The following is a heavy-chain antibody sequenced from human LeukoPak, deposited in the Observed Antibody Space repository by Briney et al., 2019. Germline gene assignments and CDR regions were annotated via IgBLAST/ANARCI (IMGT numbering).Heavy chain of an antibody. Sequence: SETLSLTCAVYGGSFSGYYWSWIRQPPGKGLEWIGEIYHSGSTNYNPSLKSRVTISVDKSKNQFSLKLSSVTAADTAVYYCASTYYYGSGSYYTALGYFDYWGQGTLVTVSS. V-gene: IGHV4-34*01. CDR1: GGSFSGYY. D-gene: IGHD3-10*01. CDR2: IYHSGST. J-gene: IGHJ4*02. CDR3: ASTYYYGSGSYYTALGYFDY.